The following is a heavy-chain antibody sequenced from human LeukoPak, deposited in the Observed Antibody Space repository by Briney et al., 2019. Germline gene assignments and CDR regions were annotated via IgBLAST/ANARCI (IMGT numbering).Heavy chain of an antibody. CDR1: GFTFSSYA. Sequence: PGGSLRLSCAASGFTFSSYAMSWVRQAPGKGLEWVSAISGSGGSTYYADSVKGRFTISRDNSTNTLYLQMNSLRAEDTAVYYCAKDRMVGTGEYYFDYWGQGTLVTVSS. V-gene: IGHV3-23*01. CDR2: ISGSGGST. CDR3: AKDRMVGTGEYYFDY. D-gene: IGHD1-26*01. J-gene: IGHJ4*02.